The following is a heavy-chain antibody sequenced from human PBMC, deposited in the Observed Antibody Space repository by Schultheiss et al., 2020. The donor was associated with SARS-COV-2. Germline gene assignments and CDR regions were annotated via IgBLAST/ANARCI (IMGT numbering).Heavy chain of an antibody. CDR2: ISGSGGST. D-gene: IGHD3-3*01. CDR3: AKASPGYDFWSGYYPPFDY. CDR1: GFTVSSNY. J-gene: IGHJ4*02. Sequence: GGSLRLSCAASGFTVSSNYMSWVRQAPGKGLEWVSAISGSGGSTYYADSVKGRFTISRDNSKNTLYLQMNSLRAEDTAVYYCAKASPGYDFWSGYYPPFDYWGQGTLVTVSS. V-gene: IGHV3-23*01.